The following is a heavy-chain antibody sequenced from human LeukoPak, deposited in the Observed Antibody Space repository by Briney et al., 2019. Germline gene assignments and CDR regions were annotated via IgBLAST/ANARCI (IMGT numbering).Heavy chain of an antibody. V-gene: IGHV1-24*01. CDR1: GYTLTELS. J-gene: IGHJ4*02. CDR3: ATSRLAYCGGDCYPFDY. D-gene: IGHD2-21*01. CDR2: FDPEDGET. Sequence: ASVKVSCKVSGYTLTELSMHWVRQAPGKGLEWMGGFDPEDGETIYAQKFQGRVTMTEDTSTDTAYMELSSLRSEDTAVYYCATSRLAYCGGDCYPFDYWGQGTLVTVFS.